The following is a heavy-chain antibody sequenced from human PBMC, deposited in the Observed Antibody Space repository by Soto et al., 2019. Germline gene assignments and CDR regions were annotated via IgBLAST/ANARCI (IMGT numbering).Heavy chain of an antibody. CDR2: IYSGGST. CDR1: GFSVTANY. Sequence: DVQVVESGGGLIQPGRSLRLSCEVSGFSVTANYMSWVRQAPGKGLEWVSVIYSGGSTYYIDSVKGRFSISRDISKNTLYLQMNNLRAEDTAVYYCHGYGYWGQGTLFTVSS. V-gene: IGHV3-53*01. CDR3: HGYGY. J-gene: IGHJ4*02. D-gene: IGHD5-12*01.